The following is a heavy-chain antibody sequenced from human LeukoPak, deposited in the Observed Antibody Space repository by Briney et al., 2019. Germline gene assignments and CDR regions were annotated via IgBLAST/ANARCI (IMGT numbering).Heavy chain of an antibody. V-gene: IGHV3-23*01. CDR1: GFTFSSHA. J-gene: IGHJ4*02. Sequence: GGSLRLSCAASGFTFSSHAMSWVRQAPGKWLEWVSAISGSGGSTYYADSVKGRFTISRDNSKNTLYLQMNSLRAEDTAVYYCANLSGGRIAVAQYYFDYWGQGTLVTVSS. CDR3: ANLSGGRIAVAQYYFDY. CDR2: ISGSGGST. D-gene: IGHD6-19*01.